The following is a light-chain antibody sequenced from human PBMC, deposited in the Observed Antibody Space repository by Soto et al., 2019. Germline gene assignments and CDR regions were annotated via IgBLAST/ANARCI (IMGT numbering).Light chain of an antibody. CDR3: QHRSRWPRT. CDR1: QSISDR. J-gene: IGKJ1*01. CDR2: DAS. Sequence: DIQMTQSPSTLSASVGDTVTVTCRASQSISDRLAWYQREPGKAPKLLIFDASILESGVPSRFRGSGSGTDFTLTISSVEPEDFAVYYCQHRSRWPRTFGQGTKVDIK. V-gene: IGKV1-5*01.